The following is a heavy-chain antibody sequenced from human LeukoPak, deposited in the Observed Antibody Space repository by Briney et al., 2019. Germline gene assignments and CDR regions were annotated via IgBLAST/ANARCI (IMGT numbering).Heavy chain of an antibody. CDR3: ARERTWEPINY. V-gene: IGHV1-3*01. J-gene: IGHJ4*02. D-gene: IGHD1-26*01. CDR2: INVGNGNT. CDR1: GYTFTSYP. Sequence: ASVNVSCKASGYTFTSYPMHWVRQAPGQRLEWMGWINVGNGNTKYSQKFQGRVTITGDTSASTAYMELSSLRSEDTAVYYCARERTWEPINYWGQGTLVTVSS.